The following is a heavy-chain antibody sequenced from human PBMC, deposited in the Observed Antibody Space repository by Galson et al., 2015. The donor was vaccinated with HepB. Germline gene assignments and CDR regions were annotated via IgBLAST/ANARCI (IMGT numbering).Heavy chain of an antibody. V-gene: IGHV3-9*01. CDR1: GFTFDDYA. CDR2: ISWNSGSI. Sequence: SLRLSCAASGFTFDDYAMHWVRQAPGKGLERVSGISWNSGSIGYADSVKGRFTISRDNAKNSLYLQMNSLRAEDTALYYCANGGPHGMDVWGQGTTVTVSS. J-gene: IGHJ6*02. CDR3: ANGGPHGMDV. D-gene: IGHD3-10*01.